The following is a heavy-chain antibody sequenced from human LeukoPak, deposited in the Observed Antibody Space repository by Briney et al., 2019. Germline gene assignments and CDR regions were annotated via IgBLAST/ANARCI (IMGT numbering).Heavy chain of an antibody. CDR3: ARDGSYLMVEFDY. J-gene: IGHJ4*02. D-gene: IGHD2-15*01. V-gene: IGHV1-2*06. CDR1: GYTFTGYY. Sequence: ASVKVSCKASGYTFTGYYMHWVRQAPGQGLEWMGRINPNSGGTNYAQKFQGRVTMTRDTSITTAYMELSRLRSDDTAVYYCARDGSYLMVEFDYWGQGTLVTVSS. CDR2: INPNSGGT.